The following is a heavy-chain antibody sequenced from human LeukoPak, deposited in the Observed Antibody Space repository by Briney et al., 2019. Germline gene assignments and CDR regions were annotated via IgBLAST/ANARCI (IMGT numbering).Heavy chain of an antibody. V-gene: IGHV1-69*13. CDR3: AREGYSFEFDY. D-gene: IGHD5-18*01. Sequence: SEKVSHMPSVGSLSRYAIRWVRQAPGPRVEWMGGFIHILGTANYAQKFQHRGTITADESTSTAYMELSNLRAEDTDVDYCAREGYSFEFDYWGQGTLVTVSS. J-gene: IGHJ4*02. CDR2: FIHILGTA. CDR1: VGSLSRYA.